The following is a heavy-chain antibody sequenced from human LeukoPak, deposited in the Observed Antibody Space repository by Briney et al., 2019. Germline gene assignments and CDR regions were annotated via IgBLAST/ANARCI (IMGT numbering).Heavy chain of an antibody. V-gene: IGHV4-39*01. Sequence: SETLSLTCTVSGGSISSSSYYWGWIRQPPGKGLEWIGSIYYSGSTYYNPSLKSRVTISVDTSENQFSLKLSFVTAADTAVYYCARHLSGLGTFRTIFGVVTDWTFDYWGQGTLVTVSS. CDR2: IYYSGST. CDR3: ARHLSGLGTFRTIFGVVTDWTFDY. CDR1: GGSISSSSYY. D-gene: IGHD3-3*01. J-gene: IGHJ4*02.